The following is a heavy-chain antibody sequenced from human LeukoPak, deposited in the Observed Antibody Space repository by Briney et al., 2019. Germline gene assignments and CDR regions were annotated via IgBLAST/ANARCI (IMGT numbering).Heavy chain of an antibody. CDR3: APGKFDY. CDR2: IDHSGGTT. V-gene: IGHV3-64D*06. CDR1: GFTVSSNY. J-gene: IGHJ4*02. Sequence: GGSLRLSCAASGFTVSSNYMSWVRQAPGKGLEYVSAIDHSGGTTYYADSVKGRFTISRDNSKNMLYLQMSSLRTEDTAVYYCAPGKFDYWGQGTLVTVSP.